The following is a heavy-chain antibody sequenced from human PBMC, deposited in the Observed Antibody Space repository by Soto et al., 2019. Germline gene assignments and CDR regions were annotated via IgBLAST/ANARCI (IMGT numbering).Heavy chain of an antibody. D-gene: IGHD1-26*01. V-gene: IGHV4-59*08. Sequence: QVQLQESGPGLVRPSETLSLTCTVSGGSISHHYWSWIRQPPGKGLEWIGYIYDSGSTNYTPSLKSRLTISVDTSKNQFSLRLTSVTAADTAVYFCARRLSGSYGQIDSWGQGTLVTVSS. J-gene: IGHJ4*02. CDR2: IYDSGST. CDR1: GGSISHHY. CDR3: ARRLSGSYGQIDS.